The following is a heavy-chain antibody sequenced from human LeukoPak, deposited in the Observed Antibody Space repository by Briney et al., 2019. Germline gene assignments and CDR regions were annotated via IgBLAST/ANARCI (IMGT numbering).Heavy chain of an antibody. J-gene: IGHJ4*02. CDR2: VWYDGSSK. CDR3: ARDRDIMYGGDCLDH. D-gene: IGHD2-21*02. CDR1: GFTFRSYG. V-gene: IGHV3-33*08. Sequence: GGSLRLSRAASGFTFRSYGVHWVRQAPGKGLEWVAVVWYDGSSKDYADSVKGRFTISRDNLKNTVYLQMSSLRVEDTAVYYCARDRDIMYGGDCLDHWGQGTLVTVSS.